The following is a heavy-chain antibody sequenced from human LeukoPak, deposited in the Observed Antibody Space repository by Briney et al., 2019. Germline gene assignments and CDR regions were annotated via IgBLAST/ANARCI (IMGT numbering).Heavy chain of an antibody. CDR1: GGSFRSRSYH. CDR2: MYHSGST. D-gene: IGHD2-8*02. CDR3: ARRSPRYCPSETCYFDY. V-gene: IGHV4-39*01. Sequence: PSETLSLTCTVSGGSFRSRSYHWGWIRQPPGKGLEWIVSMYHSGSTYYSPSLKSRVSISIDTSKNQFSLKLSSVTAADTAVYYCARRSPRYCPSETCYFDYWGQGTLVTVSS. J-gene: IGHJ4*02.